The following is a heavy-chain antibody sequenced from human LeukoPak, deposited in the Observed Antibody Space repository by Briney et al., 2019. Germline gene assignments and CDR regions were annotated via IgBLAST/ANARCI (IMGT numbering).Heavy chain of an antibody. CDR1: GGSISSGSYY. J-gene: IGHJ4*02. D-gene: IGHD3-3*01. CDR3: ARDERDDFWSGPYFDY. V-gene: IGHV4-61*02. Sequence: PSQTLSLTCTVSGGSISSGSYYWSWIRQPAGKGLEWIGRIYTSGSTNYNPSLKSRVTISVDTSKNQFSLKLSSVTAADTAVYYCARDERDDFWSGPYFDYWGQGTLVTVSS. CDR2: IYTSGST.